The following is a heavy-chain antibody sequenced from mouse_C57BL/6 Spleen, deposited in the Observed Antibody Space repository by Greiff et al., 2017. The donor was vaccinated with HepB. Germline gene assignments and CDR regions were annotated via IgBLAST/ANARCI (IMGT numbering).Heavy chain of an antibody. CDR3: AREGLRAWFAY. D-gene: IGHD2-4*01. V-gene: IGHV3-6*01. CDR2: ISYDGSN. Sequence: DVKLQESGPGLVKPSQSLSLTCSVTGYSITSGYYWNWIRQFPGNKLEWMGYISYDGSNNYNPSLKNRISITRDTSKNQFFLKLNSVTTEDTATYYCAREGLRAWFAYWGQGTLVTVSA. J-gene: IGHJ3*01. CDR1: GYSITSGYY.